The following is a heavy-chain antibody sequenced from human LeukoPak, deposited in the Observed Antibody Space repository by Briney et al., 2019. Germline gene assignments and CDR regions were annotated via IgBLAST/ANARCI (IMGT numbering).Heavy chain of an antibody. CDR2: IYHTGST. CDR3: ARQRGENYFDY. D-gene: IGHD3-16*01. J-gene: IGHJ4*02. Sequence: SETLSLTCTVYGGSVSSGDYYGSWIRQQPGKGLEWIGYIYHTGSTYYNPSLKSRVTISVDMSMNQFSLKLSSVTAADTAVYYCARQRGENYFDYWGQGALVTVSS. CDR1: GGSVSSGDYY. V-gene: IGHV4-30-2*01.